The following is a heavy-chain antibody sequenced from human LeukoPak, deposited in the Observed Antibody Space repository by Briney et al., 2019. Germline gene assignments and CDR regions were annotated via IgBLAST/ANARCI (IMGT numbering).Heavy chain of an antibody. CDR2: INHSGST. CDR3: ARGRSSGRRYCTNGVCYSPPAAFDI. V-gene: IGHV4-34*01. CDR1: GGSFSGYY. Sequence: SETLSLTCAVYGGSFSGYYWSWIRQPPGKGLEWIGEINHSGSTNYNPSLKSRVTISVDTSKNQFSLKLSSVTAADTAVYYCARGRSSGRRYCTNGVCYSPPAAFDIWGQETMVTVSS. D-gene: IGHD2-8*01. J-gene: IGHJ3*02.